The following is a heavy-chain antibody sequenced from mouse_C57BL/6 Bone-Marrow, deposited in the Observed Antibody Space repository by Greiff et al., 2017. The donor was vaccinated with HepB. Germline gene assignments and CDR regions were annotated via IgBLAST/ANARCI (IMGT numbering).Heavy chain of an antibody. V-gene: IGHV1-82*01. CDR1: GYAFSSSW. CDR3: ARGGYYGSSYEGLAY. CDR2: IYPGDGDT. D-gene: IGHD1-1*01. J-gene: IGHJ3*01. Sequence: VKVVESGPELVKPGASVKISCKASGYAFSSSWMNWVKQRPGKGLEWIGRIYPGDGDTDYNGKFKGKATLTADKSSSTAYMKRSRLTSEDSAVYFCARGGYYGSSYEGLAYWGQGTLVTVSA.